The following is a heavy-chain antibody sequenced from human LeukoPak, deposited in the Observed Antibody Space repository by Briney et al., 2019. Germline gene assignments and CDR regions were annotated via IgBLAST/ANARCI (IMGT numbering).Heavy chain of an antibody. CDR2: ISSSGSTI. CDR3: ARDRYDSSGYYYYFDY. Sequence: GGSLRLSCAASGFTFSSYEMNWVRQAPGKGLEWVSYISSSGSTIYYADSVKGRFTISRDNAKNSLYLQMNSLRAEDTAVYYCARDRYDSSGYYYYFDYWGQGTLVTVSS. V-gene: IGHV3-48*03. J-gene: IGHJ4*02. CDR1: GFTFSSYE. D-gene: IGHD3-22*01.